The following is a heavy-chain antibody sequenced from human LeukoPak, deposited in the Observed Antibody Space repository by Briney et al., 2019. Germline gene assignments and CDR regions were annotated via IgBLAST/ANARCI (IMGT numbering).Heavy chain of an antibody. J-gene: IGHJ4*02. CDR1: GYSFNSYW. CDR2: IYPGDSET. D-gene: IGHD1-1*01. Sequence: AGESLNISCKGSGYSFNSYWIGWVRQMPGKGLEWMGTIYPGDSETRYSPSFQGQVTMSADKSISTAYLQWSSLKASDTAMYYCARGTARFDYWGQGTLVSVSS. CDR3: ARGTARFDY. V-gene: IGHV5-51*01.